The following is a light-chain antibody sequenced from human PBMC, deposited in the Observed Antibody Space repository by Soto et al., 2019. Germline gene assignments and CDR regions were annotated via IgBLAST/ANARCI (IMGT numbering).Light chain of an antibody. CDR3: QQYGSSPWT. Sequence: EIVLTQSPGTLSLSLGERATLSCSASQSVTSSFIAWYQQKPGQAPRLLIYGASSRATGIPDRFSGSGSGTDFTLTISRLEPEDFAVYYCQQYGSSPWTFGQGTKVEIK. CDR1: QSVTSSF. CDR2: GAS. J-gene: IGKJ1*01. V-gene: IGKV3-20*01.